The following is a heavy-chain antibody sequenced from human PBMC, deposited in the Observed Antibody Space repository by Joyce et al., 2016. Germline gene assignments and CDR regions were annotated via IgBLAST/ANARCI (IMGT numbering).Heavy chain of an antibody. Sequence: QVQLVESGGGVVQPGRSLRLYCAASGFTLSTYGIHWVRQATGRGLEWVAVISYDGSNKYYADSVKGRFTISRDNSKNTLYLQMNSLRTEDTAAYYCVKDRALRYFAYFDYWGQGTLVTVSS. V-gene: IGHV3-30*18. J-gene: IGHJ4*02. D-gene: IGHD3-9*01. CDR1: GFTLSTYG. CDR2: ISYDGSNK. CDR3: VKDRALRYFAYFDY.